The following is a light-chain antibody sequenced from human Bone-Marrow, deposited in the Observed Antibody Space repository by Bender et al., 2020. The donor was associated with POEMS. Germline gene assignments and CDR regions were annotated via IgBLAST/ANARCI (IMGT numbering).Light chain of an antibody. CDR3: CSFAGSLGL. CDR1: SSDVGSYDV. Sequence: QSALTQPPSASGSPGQSVTISCTGASSDVGSYDVVSWFQQHPGKTPKLLIYEVSKRPSGVPDRFSGSKSGNSASLTIAGLQADDEADYFCCSFAGSLGLFGDGTKLTVL. V-gene: IGLV2-8*01. CDR2: EVS. J-gene: IGLJ2*01.